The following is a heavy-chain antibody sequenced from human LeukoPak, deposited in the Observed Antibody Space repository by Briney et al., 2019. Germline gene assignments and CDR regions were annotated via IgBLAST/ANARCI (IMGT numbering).Heavy chain of an antibody. CDR1: GFTFSSYA. CDR2: ISGSGGST. Sequence: GGSLRLSCAASGFTFSSYAMSWVRQAPGKGLEWVSAISGSGGSTYYADSVKGRFTISRDNSKNTLYLQMNSLRAEDTAVYYCAKGTDMGAAALGYFDYWGQGTLVTVSS. V-gene: IGHV3-23*01. D-gene: IGHD6-13*01. J-gene: IGHJ4*02. CDR3: AKGTDMGAAALGYFDY.